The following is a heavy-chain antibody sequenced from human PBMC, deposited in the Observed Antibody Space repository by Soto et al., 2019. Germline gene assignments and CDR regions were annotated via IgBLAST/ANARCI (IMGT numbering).Heavy chain of an antibody. CDR2: ISSSGSTI. D-gene: IGHD3-3*01. CDR3: ASFGDSPNYYYYGMDV. J-gene: IGHJ6*02. V-gene: IGHV3-11*01. Sequence: QVQLVESGGGLVKPGGSLRLSCAASGFTFSDYSMSWIRQAPGKGLEWVSYISSSGSTIYYADSVKGRFTISRDNAKNSLYLQMNSLRAEDTAVYYGASFGDSPNYYYYGMDVWGQGTTVTVSS. CDR1: GFTFSDYS.